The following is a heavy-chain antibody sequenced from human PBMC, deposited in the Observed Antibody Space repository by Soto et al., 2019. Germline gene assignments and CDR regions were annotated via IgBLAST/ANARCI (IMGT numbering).Heavy chain of an antibody. D-gene: IGHD1-26*01. Sequence: QVQLVQSGAEVKKPGSSVKVSCKASGGTFGSYTISWVRQAPGQGLEWMGRIIPILGIANYAQKFQGRVTITADKSTSTAYMELSSLRSEDTAVSYCARGPGGVVGASPFDYWGQGTLVTVSS. CDR2: IIPILGIA. CDR3: ARGPGGVVGASPFDY. J-gene: IGHJ4*02. CDR1: GGTFGSYT. V-gene: IGHV1-69*02.